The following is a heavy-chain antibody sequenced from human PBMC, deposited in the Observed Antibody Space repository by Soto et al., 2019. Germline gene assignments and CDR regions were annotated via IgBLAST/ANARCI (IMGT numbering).Heavy chain of an antibody. CDR1: GYTFTSYD. D-gene: IGHD5-18*01. J-gene: IGHJ6*03. Sequence: QVQLVQSGAEVKKPGASVKVSCKASGYTFTSYDINWVRQATGQGLEWMGWMNPNSGNTGYAQKFQGRVTMTRTTSISTAYMELSSLRSEDTAVYYCAGRGYSPTYYYYMDVWGKGTTVTVSS. V-gene: IGHV1-8*01. CDR3: AGRGYSPTYYYYMDV. CDR2: MNPNSGNT.